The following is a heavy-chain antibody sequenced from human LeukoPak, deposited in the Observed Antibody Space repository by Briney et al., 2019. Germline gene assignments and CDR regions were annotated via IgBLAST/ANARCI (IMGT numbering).Heavy chain of an antibody. Sequence: XVRQAPXXXLEWVXSISSSSTYIYYADSVKGRFTISRDNAKNSLYLQMNSLRAEDTAVYYCARGSYGGNHFDYWGQGTLVTVSS. D-gene: IGHD4-23*01. V-gene: IGHV3-21*01. J-gene: IGHJ4*02. CDR2: ISSSSTYI. CDR3: ARGSYGGNHFDY.